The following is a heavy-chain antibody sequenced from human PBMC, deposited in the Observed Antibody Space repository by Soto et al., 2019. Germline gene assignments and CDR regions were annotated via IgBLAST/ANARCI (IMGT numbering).Heavy chain of an antibody. CDR2: ITSKSDGGTI. D-gene: IGHD2-8*01. Sequence: EVQLVESGGGLVKPGGSLRLSCVASGLTFTNAWMNWVRQAPGKGLEWVGRITSKSDGGTIDYAAPVKGRFTISRDDSKDTLFLQMNSLKTEDTAVYHCTTDSQWGFWGQGTMVTVSS. CDR1: GLTFTNAW. V-gene: IGHV3-15*07. J-gene: IGHJ3*01. CDR3: TTDSQWGF.